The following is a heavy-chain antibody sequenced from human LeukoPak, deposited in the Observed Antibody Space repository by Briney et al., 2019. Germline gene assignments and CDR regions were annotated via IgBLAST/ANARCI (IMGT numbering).Heavy chain of an antibody. V-gene: IGHV4-39*01. Sequence: SETLSLTCTVSGGSISSSSYYWGWIRQPPGKGLEWIGSIYYSGSTYYNPSLKSRVTISVDTSKNQFSLKLSSVTAADTAVYYCASYGSGSYYPPNFPDYWGQGTLVTVSS. CDR2: IYYSGST. CDR1: GGSISSSSYY. J-gene: IGHJ4*02. D-gene: IGHD3-10*01. CDR3: ASYGSGSYYPPNFPDY.